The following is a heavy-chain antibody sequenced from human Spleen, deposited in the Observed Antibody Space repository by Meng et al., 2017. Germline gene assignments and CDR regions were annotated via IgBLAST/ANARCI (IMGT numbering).Heavy chain of an antibody. Sequence: QVQVVQSGAEVKKPGASVKVSCKASGYTFSTYSIHWVRQAPGQGLEWMGSVNPTTGRTNYAQMFQGRVTMTSDTSTSTVYMELSSLRSEDTAVYFCARFVIVGLEPWGQGTLVTVSS. CDR2: VNPTTGRT. J-gene: IGHJ5*02. V-gene: IGHV1-46*01. D-gene: IGHD1-26*01. CDR1: GYTFSTYS. CDR3: ARFVIVGLEP.